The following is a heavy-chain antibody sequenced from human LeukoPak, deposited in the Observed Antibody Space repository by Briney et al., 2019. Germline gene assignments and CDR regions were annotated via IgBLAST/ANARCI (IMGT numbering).Heavy chain of an antibody. CDR2: ISPSTSNI. Sequence: TGGSLRLSCAASGFTFSSYTMNWVRQAPGKGLEWVSSISPSTSNIYYADSVKGRFIISRDNAKNSLYLQMNSLRAEDTAVYYCGKDLLSDSSAWYLTPFDYWGQGTLVTVSS. V-gene: IGHV3-21*04. J-gene: IGHJ4*02. D-gene: IGHD6-19*01. CDR3: GKDLLSDSSAWYLTPFDY. CDR1: GFTFSSYT.